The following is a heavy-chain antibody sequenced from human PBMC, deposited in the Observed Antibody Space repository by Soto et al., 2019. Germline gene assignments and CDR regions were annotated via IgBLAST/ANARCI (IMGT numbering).Heavy chain of an antibody. J-gene: IGHJ3*02. V-gene: IGHV4-34*01. D-gene: IGHD3-22*01. Sequence: SETLSLTCAVYGGSFSGYYWSWIRQPPGKGLEWIGEINHSGSTNYNPSLKSRVTISVDTSKNQLSLKLSSVTAADTAVYYCARVDYYYDSSGYYYGGNAFDIWGQGTMVTVSS. CDR1: GGSFSGYY. CDR2: INHSGST. CDR3: ARVDYYYDSSGYYYGGNAFDI.